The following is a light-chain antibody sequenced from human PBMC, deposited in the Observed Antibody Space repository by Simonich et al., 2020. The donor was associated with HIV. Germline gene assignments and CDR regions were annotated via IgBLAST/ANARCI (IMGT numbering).Light chain of an antibody. J-gene: IGKJ1*01. CDR1: QSISSW. Sequence: DSQMTQSPSTLSGSVGDRVTITCRASQSISSWLAWYQQKPGKAPKLLIYKASSLESGVPSRFSGSGSGTEFTLTIASLQPDDSATYYCQQYNSYWTFGQGTKVEIK. CDR2: KAS. CDR3: QQYNSYWT. V-gene: IGKV1-5*03.